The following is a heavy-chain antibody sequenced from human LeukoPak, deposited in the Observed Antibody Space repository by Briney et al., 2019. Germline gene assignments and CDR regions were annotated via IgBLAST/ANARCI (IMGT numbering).Heavy chain of an antibody. CDR2: ISGSGGST. CDR3: AKDWSDSSGYYYGPDAFDI. J-gene: IGHJ3*02. D-gene: IGHD3-22*01. Sequence: GGSLRLSCAASGFTVSSNYMSWVRQAPGKGLEWVSAISGSGGSTYYADSVKGRFTISRDNSKNTLYLQMNSLRAEDTAVYYCAKDWSDSSGYYYGPDAFDIWGQGTMVTVSS. CDR1: GFTVSSNY. V-gene: IGHV3-23*01.